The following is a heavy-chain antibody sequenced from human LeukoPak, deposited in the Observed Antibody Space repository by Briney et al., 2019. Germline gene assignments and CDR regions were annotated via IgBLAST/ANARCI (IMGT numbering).Heavy chain of an antibody. J-gene: IGHJ4*02. V-gene: IGHV1-2*02. CDR2: IDPNSGGT. Sequence: ASVKVSCKASGYTFTGYYMHWVRQAPGQRLEWMGWIDPNSGGTNYAQKFQGRVTMTRDTSISTAYMDLSSLRSEDTAVYYCARRRRVRYCSNISCYAGFFEYWGQGTLVTVSS. CDR3: ARRRRVRYCSNISCYAGFFEY. CDR1: GYTFTGYY. D-gene: IGHD2-2*01.